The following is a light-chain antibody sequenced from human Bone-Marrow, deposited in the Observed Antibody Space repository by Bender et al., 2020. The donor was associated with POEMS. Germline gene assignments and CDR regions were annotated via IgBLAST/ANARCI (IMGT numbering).Light chain of an antibody. CDR1: SSDVGTYDL. V-gene: IGLV2-14*02. CDR2: DVY. J-gene: IGLJ3*02. Sequence: QSALTQPASLSGSPGQSITISCTGTSSDVGTYDLFSWYQHHPGKAPKLMIYDVYKRPSGVSHRFSGSKSGTSASLAISGLQSEDEADYYCAVWDDSLNGWVFGGGTKLTVL. CDR3: AVWDDSLNGWV.